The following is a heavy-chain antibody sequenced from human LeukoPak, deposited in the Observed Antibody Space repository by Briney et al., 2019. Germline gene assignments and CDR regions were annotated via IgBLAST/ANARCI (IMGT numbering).Heavy chain of an antibody. Sequence: GASVTVSCKASGYTFTSYAMNWVRQAPGQGLEWMGWINTNTGNPTYAQGFTGRFVLSLDTSVSTAYLQISSLKAEDTAVYYCARDSGLLWFGELGSLDAFDIWGQGTMVTVSS. CDR1: GYTFTSYA. CDR3: ARDSGLLWFGELGSLDAFDI. V-gene: IGHV7-4-1*02. J-gene: IGHJ3*02. CDR2: INTNTGNP. D-gene: IGHD3-10*01.